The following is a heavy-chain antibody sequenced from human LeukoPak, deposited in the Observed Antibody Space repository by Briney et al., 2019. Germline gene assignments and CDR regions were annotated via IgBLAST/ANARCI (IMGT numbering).Heavy chain of an antibody. D-gene: IGHD6-13*01. CDR2: ISSSSSYI. V-gene: IGHV3-21*01. CDR1: GFTLNSYR. Sequence: GGSLRLSCAASGFTLNSYRMNLVSQAPGEGLEWVSSISSSSSYIYYADSVKGRFTISRDNAKNSLYLQMNSLRAEDTAVYYCARDRLRLVPGDWGQGTLVTVSS. CDR3: ARDRLRLVPGD. J-gene: IGHJ4*02.